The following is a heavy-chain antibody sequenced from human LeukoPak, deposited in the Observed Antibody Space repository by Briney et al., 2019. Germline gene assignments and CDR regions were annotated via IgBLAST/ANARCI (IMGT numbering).Heavy chain of an antibody. V-gene: IGHV3-23*03. J-gene: IGHJ4*02. CDR3: AKDALSRPDCSGGSCYEGNGRYYFDY. CDR2: IYSGGST. D-gene: IGHD2-15*01. Sequence: GGSLRLSCAASGFTFSNYGMSWVRQAPGKGLEWVSVIYSGGSTCYADSVKGRFTISRDNSKNTLYLQMNSLRAEDTAVYYCAKDALSRPDCSGGSCYEGNGRYYFDYWGQGTLVTVSS. CDR1: GFTFSNYG.